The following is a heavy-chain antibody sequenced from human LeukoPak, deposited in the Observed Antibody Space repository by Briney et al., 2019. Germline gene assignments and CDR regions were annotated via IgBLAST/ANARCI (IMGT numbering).Heavy chain of an antibody. Sequence: SETLSLTCAVSGYSINGGSSWGWIRQPPGKGLDWIGTIYHSGSTYYNPSLKSRVTISVDTSKSQFSLKLSSVTAADTAVYYCARHDNFYYYYMDVWGKGTTVTVSS. D-gene: IGHD5-24*01. J-gene: IGHJ6*03. V-gene: IGHV4-38-2*01. CDR1: GYSINGGSS. CDR2: IYHSGST. CDR3: ARHDNFYYYYMDV.